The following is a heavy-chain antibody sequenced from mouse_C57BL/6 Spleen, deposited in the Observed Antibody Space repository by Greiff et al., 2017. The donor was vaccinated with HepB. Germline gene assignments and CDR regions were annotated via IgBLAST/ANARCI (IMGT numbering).Heavy chain of an antibody. J-gene: IGHJ3*01. V-gene: IGHV1-82*01. CDR1: GYAFSSSW. D-gene: IGHD2-4*01. CDR3: ARYSDYDPY. Sequence: QVQLQQSGPELVKPGASVKISCKASGYAFSSSWMNWVKQRPGKGLEWIGRIYPGDGDTNYNGKFKGKATLTADKSSSTAYMQLSSLTSEDSAVYFGARYSDYDPYWGQGTLVTVSA. CDR2: IYPGDGDT.